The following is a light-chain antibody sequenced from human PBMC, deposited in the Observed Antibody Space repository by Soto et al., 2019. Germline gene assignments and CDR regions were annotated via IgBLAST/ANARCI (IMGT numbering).Light chain of an antibody. J-gene: IGLJ2*01. V-gene: IGLV2-14*01. CDR3: SSYTSSSTVL. CDR2: EVS. CDR1: SSAIGAYNY. Sequence: QSALTQPASVSGSPGPSITISCTGTSSAIGAYNYVSWYQQHPGKAPKCMIYEVSNRPSGVSNRFSGSKSGNTASLTISGLQTQDEGNYYCSSYTSSSTVLFGGGTKLTVL.